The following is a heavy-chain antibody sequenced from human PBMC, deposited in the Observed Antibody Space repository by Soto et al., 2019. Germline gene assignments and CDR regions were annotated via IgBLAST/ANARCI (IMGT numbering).Heavy chain of an antibody. CDR1: GFTFSSYA. V-gene: IGHV3-30-3*01. Sequence: GGSLRLSCAASGFTFSSYAMHWVRQAPGKGLEWVAVISYDGGNKYYADSVKGRFTISRDNSKNTLFLQMNSLRAEDTAVYYCARTIVVVPTGAFDIWGQGTMVTVSS. D-gene: IGHD3-22*01. CDR2: ISYDGGNK. CDR3: ARTIVVVPTGAFDI. J-gene: IGHJ3*02.